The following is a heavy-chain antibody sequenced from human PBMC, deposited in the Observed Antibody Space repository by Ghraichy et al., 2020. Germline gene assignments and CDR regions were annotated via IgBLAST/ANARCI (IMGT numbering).Heavy chain of an antibody. Sequence: GESLNISCAASGFTFSSYAMSWVRQAPGKGLEWVSAISGSGGSTYYADSVKGRFTISRDNSKNTLYLQMNSLRAEDTAVYYCAKDRGKFFGYCSSTSCGAFDYWGQGTLVTVSS. CDR1: GFTFSSYA. CDR2: ISGSGGST. V-gene: IGHV3-23*01. J-gene: IGHJ4*02. CDR3: AKDRGKFFGYCSSTSCGAFDY. D-gene: IGHD2-2*01.